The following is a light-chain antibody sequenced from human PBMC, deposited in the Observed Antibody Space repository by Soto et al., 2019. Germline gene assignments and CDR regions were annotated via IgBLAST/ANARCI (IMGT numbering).Light chain of an antibody. Sequence: IPLTQSPSSLSASVGDRVTTTCRASQGINKFLAWYQQRPGKAPQLLVYGASTLQSGVPSRFSGSGSGTDFTLTISSLQPEDFATYYCQQLTNFRFTFGQGTKLDIK. CDR3: QQLTNFRFT. CDR1: QGINKF. CDR2: GAS. V-gene: IGKV1-9*01. J-gene: IGKJ2*01.